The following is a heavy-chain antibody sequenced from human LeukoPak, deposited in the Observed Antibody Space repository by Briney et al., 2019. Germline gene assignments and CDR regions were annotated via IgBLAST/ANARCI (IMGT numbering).Heavy chain of an antibody. J-gene: IGHJ5*02. D-gene: IGHD6-19*01. Sequence: GGSLRLSCAASGFTFSSYSMNWVRQAPGKGLEWVSSISSSSSYLFFADSVKGRFSISRDNTKNSLYLQMSGLRAEDTAVYYCARDAVTGYSSGWYKPFPFDPWGQGTLVTVSS. CDR1: GFTFSSYS. V-gene: IGHV3-21*01. CDR3: ARDAVTGYSSGWYKPFPFDP. CDR2: ISSSSSYL.